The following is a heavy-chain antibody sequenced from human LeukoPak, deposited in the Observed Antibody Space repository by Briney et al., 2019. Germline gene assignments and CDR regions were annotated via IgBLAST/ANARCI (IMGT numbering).Heavy chain of an antibody. CDR3: ARDFWRYYDFWSGYWSH. J-gene: IGHJ4*02. CDR2: ISAYNGNT. Sequence: ASVKVSCKASGYTFTSYGISWVRQAPGQGLEWMGWISAYNGNTNYAQRLQGRVIMTTDTSTSTAYMELRSLRSDDTAVYYCARDFWRYYDFWSGYWSHWGQGTLVTVSS. D-gene: IGHD3-3*01. CDR1: GYTFTSYG. V-gene: IGHV1-18*01.